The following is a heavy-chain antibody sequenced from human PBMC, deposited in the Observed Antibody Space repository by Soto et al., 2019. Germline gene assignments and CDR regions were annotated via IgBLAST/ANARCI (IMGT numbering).Heavy chain of an antibody. V-gene: IGHV3-23*01. J-gene: IGHJ4*02. CDR2: ISGSGGST. CDR3: AIGFVYYNDSSAYYIDN. D-gene: IGHD3-22*01. CDR1: GFTFRTYA. Sequence: HPEGRLRQSCSACGFTFRTYAMSWVRQAPGKGLEWVSAISGSGGSTYYADSVKGRFTISRDNSKNTLYLQMNSLRAEDTAVYYCAIGFVYYNDSSAYYIDNWGQGTLLTVSS.